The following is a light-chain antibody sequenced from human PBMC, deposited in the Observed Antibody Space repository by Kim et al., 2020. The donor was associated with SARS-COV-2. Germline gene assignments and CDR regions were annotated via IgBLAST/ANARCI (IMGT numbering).Light chain of an antibody. CDR1: GGRNYS. J-gene: IGLJ3*02. Sequence: APRQTVRITCQGDGGRNYSASWYRQKPRQAPVVVIYGRNDRPSGVPDRFSGSNSGNTASVTITGAQAEDEANYYCNSRDSSGNHLVFGGGTQLTVL. CDR3: NSRDSSGNHLV. V-gene: IGLV3-19*01. CDR2: GRN.